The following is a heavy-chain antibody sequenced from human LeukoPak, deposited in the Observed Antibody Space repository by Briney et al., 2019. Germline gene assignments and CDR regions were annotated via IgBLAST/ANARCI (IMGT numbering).Heavy chain of an antibody. CDR1: GFTFSSYA. V-gene: IGHV3-23*01. Sequence: GGSLRLSCAAPGFTFSSYAMSWVRQAPGKGLEWVSAISGSGGSTYYADSVKGRFTISRDNSKNTLYLQMNSLRAEDTAVYYCAKGVSSGWSYYYYYMDVWGKGTTVTVSS. D-gene: IGHD6-19*01. CDR3: AKGVSSGWSYYYYYMDV. CDR2: ISGSGGST. J-gene: IGHJ6*03.